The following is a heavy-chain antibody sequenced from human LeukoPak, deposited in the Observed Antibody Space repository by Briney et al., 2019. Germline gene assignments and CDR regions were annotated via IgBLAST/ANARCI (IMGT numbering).Heavy chain of an antibody. CDR2: ISSSGSTI. J-gene: IGHJ4*02. CDR1: GFTFSSYE. D-gene: IGHD3-16*02. Sequence: PGGSLRLSXAASGFTFSSYEMNWVRQAPGKGLEWVSYISSSGSTIYYADSVKGRFTISRDNAKNSLYLQMNSLRAEDTAVYYCARGSFPEYDYVWGSYRPFDYWGQGTLVTVSS. CDR3: ARGSFPEYDYVWGSYRPFDY. V-gene: IGHV3-48*03.